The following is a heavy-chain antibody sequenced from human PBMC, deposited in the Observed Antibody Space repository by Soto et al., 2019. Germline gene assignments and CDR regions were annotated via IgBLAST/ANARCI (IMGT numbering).Heavy chain of an antibody. CDR1: GGSITSSSHF. CDR2: IYFTGNT. V-gene: IGHV4-39*01. Sequence: AETLSLTCSACGGSITSSSHFWGWVRQPPGKGLEWIGNIYFTGNTKYTTSLKSRLTMSIDTSKNEFYLRLNSVTAADTAVYYCAGQTFTIAAASYGRSNWFDPWGPGTLVTVSS. J-gene: IGHJ5*02. CDR3: AGQTFTIAAASYGRSNWFDP. D-gene: IGHD6-25*01.